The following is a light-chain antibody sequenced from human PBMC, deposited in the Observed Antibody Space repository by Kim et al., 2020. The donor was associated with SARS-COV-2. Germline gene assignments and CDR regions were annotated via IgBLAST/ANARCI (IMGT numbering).Light chain of an antibody. V-gene: IGKV3-15*01. J-gene: IGKJ4*01. CDR2: DAS. Sequence: LSVSPGERATLSCRASQSVTSRLAWYQQKPGQAPRLLIYDASTRATGIPARFSGSGSGTEFTLTISSLQSEDFVVYYCQQYDKGLTFGGGTKVEIK. CDR3: QQYDKGLT. CDR1: QSVTSR.